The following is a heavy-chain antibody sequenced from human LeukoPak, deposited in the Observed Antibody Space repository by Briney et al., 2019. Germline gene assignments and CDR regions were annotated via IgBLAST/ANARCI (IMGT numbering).Heavy chain of an antibody. CDR3: AKSLPGIAVAASFGY. V-gene: IGHV3-7*03. D-gene: IGHD6-19*01. J-gene: IGHJ4*02. Sequence: GGSLRLSCAASGFTFSSYWMSWVRQAPGKGLEWVANIKQDGSEKYYVDSVKGRFTISRDNAKNSLYLQMNSLRAEDTAVYYCAKSLPGIAVAASFGYRGQGTLVTVSS. CDR1: GFTFSSYW. CDR2: IKQDGSEK.